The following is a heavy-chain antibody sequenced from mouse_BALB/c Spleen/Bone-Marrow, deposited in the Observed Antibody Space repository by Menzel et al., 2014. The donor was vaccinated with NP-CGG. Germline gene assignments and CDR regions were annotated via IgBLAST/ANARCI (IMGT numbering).Heavy chain of an antibody. Sequence: QVQLQQSGPELVRPGVSVEISCKGSGYKFTDYAMHWVKQSHAKSLEWIGLISTYSGNTHYNQKFKGKATMTVDKSSSTAYMELARLTSEDSVIYYCARNFYGSAYFDFWGQGSTLTVSS. CDR3: ARNFYGSAYFDF. J-gene: IGHJ2*01. V-gene: IGHV1-67*01. D-gene: IGHD1-1*01. CDR2: ISTYSGNT. CDR1: GYKFTDYA.